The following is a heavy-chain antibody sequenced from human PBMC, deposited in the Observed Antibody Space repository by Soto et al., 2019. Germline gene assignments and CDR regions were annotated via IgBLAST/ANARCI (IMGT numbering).Heavy chain of an antibody. D-gene: IGHD5-18*01. CDR3: ARVAAMDNDAFDI. Sequence: QLHLQESGSGLVKPSQTLSLTCAVSGGSISSGGYSWSWIRQPPVKGLEWIGYIYHSGSTYYNPSLKSRVTISVDRSKNQFSLKLSSVTAADTAVYYCARVAAMDNDAFDIWGQGTMVTVSS. V-gene: IGHV4-30-2*01. J-gene: IGHJ3*02. CDR2: IYHSGST. CDR1: GGSISSGGYS.